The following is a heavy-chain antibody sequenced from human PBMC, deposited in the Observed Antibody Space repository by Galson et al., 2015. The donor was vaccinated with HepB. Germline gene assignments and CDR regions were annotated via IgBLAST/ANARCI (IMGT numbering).Heavy chain of an antibody. CDR1: GFTFSNAW. CDR3: TTEEGVRGVIKNDY. D-gene: IGHD3-10*01. Sequence: SLRLSCAASGFTFSNAWMSWVRQAPGKGLEWVGRIKSKTDGGTTDYAAPVKGRFTISRDDSRNTLYLQMNSLKTEDTAVYYCTTEEGVRGVIKNDYWGQGTLVTVSS. V-gene: IGHV3-15*01. CDR2: IKSKTDGGTT. J-gene: IGHJ4*02.